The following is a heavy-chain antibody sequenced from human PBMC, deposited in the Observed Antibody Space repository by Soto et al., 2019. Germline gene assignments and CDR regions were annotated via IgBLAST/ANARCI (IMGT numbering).Heavy chain of an antibody. CDR1: GYTFTSYA. Sequence: GASVKVSCKASGYTFTSYAMHWVRQAPGQRLEWMGWINAGNGNTKYSQKFQGRVTITRDTSASTAYMELSSLRSEDTAVYYCARPYCSSTSCYTREYYYYGMDVWGQGTTVTVSS. CDR3: ARPYCSSTSCYTREYYYYGMDV. V-gene: IGHV1-3*01. D-gene: IGHD2-2*01. CDR2: INAGNGNT. J-gene: IGHJ6*02.